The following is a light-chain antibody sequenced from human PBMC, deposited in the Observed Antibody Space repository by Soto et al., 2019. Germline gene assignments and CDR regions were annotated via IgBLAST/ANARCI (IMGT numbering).Light chain of an antibody. CDR3: QQRSNWPLT. V-gene: IGKV3-11*01. J-gene: IGKJ4*01. CDR2: DAS. CDR1: QSVSSY. Sequence: EIVLTQSPATLSLSPGERATLSCRASQSVSSYVAWYQSKPGQAPRLLMYDASNRVIGIPARFSGSGSGTDFTLTIISLEPEDFAGYYCQQRSNWPLTFGGGTTVEI.